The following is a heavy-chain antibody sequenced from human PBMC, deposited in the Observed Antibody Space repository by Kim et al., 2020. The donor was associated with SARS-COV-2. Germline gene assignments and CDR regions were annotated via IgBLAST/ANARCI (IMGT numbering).Heavy chain of an antibody. J-gene: IGHJ4*02. CDR3: ARGSGRRGSEY. V-gene: IGHV4-59*13. CDR2: MSYSGST. CDR1: GDSISGDY. Sequence: SETLSLTCTVSGDSISGDYWSWIRQPPGKGLEWIGYMSYSGSTDYNPSLKSRVTTSVDTSKNQFSLKLRSLTTADTAVYYCARGSGRRGSEYWGQGTLVTVSS. D-gene: IGHD3-10*01.